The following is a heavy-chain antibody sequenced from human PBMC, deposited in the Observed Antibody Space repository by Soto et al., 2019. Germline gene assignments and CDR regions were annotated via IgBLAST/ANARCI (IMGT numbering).Heavy chain of an antibody. CDR2: IYYSGST. CDR3: ARYSSSAPDYYYYYLDV. CDR1: GGSISSYY. D-gene: IGHD6-6*01. J-gene: IGHJ6*03. V-gene: IGHV4-59*01. Sequence: QVQLQESGPGLVKPSETLSLTCTVSGGSISSYYWSWIRQPPGKGLEWIGYIYYSGSTNYNHSLKSRVTISVDTSKNQFSLKLSSVTAADTAVYYCARYSSSAPDYYYYYLDVWGKGTTVTVSS.